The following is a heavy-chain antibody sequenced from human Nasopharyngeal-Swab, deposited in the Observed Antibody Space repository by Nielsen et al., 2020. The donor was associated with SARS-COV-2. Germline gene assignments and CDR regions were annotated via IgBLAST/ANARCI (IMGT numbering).Heavy chain of an antibody. D-gene: IGHD4-17*01. CDR3: ARGLTTVTTRWFDP. J-gene: IGHJ5*02. CDR1: GGSISSYY. V-gene: IGHV4-59*01. Sequence: SETLSLTCTVSGGSISSYYWSWIRQPPGKGLEWIGYIYYSGSTNYNPSVKSRVTISVDTSKNQFSLKLSSVTAADTAVYYCARGLTTVTTRWFDPWGQGTLVTVSS. CDR2: IYYSGST.